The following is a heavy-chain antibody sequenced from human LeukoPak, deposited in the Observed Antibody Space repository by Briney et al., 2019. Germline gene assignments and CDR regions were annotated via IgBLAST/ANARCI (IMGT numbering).Heavy chain of an antibody. Sequence: GGSLRLSCAASGFSFGAYGMNWVRQAPGKSLEWVSAIGGSGATTYYADSVRGRFTISRDNSKNTMYLQMSSLRAEDTAVYYCAKIRLEESATGYWGQGTLVTVSS. CDR1: GFSFGAYG. J-gene: IGHJ4*02. CDR3: AKIRLEESATGY. V-gene: IGHV3-23*01. D-gene: IGHD2-15*01. CDR2: IGGSGATT.